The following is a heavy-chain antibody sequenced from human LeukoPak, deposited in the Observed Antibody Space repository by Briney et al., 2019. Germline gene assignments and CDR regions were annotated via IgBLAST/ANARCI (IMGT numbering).Heavy chain of an antibody. J-gene: IGHJ5*02. V-gene: IGHV1-2*02. CDR1: GYTFTGYY. D-gene: IGHD3-10*01. CDR3: ARGRYYGSGSYYCFDP. CDR2: INPNSGDT. Sequence: ASVKVSCKASGYTFTGYYMHWVRQAPGQGLEWMGWINPNSGDTNYAQKFQGRVTMTRDTSISTAYMELRRLRSDDTAVYYCARGRYYGSGSYYCFDPWGQGTLVTVSS.